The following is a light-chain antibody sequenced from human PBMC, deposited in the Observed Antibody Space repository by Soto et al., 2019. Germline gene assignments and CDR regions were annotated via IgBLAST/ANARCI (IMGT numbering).Light chain of an antibody. CDR3: QQYNSYSRT. Sequence: DIQMTQSPSTLSAAVGDRVTITCLASQSISSGLAWYQQKPGKAPKLLIYKASSLESGVPSRFSGSGSGTEFTLTISSLQPDDFATYYCQQYNSYSRTFGQGPKVEIK. V-gene: IGKV1-5*03. CDR1: QSISSG. J-gene: IGKJ1*01. CDR2: KAS.